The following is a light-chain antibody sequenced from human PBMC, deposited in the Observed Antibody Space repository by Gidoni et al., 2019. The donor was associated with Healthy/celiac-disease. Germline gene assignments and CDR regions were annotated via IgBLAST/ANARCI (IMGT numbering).Light chain of an antibody. Sequence: EIVMTQSPATLSVSQGERATLSCRASQSVSSNLAWYQQKPGQAPRLLIYGASTRATGIPARFSGSGSGTEFTLTISSLQSEDFAVYYCQQYNNWPPWPFGQGTKVEIK. CDR3: QQYNNWPPWP. CDR2: GAS. J-gene: IGKJ1*01. CDR1: QSVSSN. V-gene: IGKV3-15*01.